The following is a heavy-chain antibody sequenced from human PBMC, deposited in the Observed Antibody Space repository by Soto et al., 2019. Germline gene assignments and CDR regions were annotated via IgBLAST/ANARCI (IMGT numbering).Heavy chain of an antibody. CDR2: MNPNSGNT. J-gene: IGHJ6*02. D-gene: IGHD2-8*01. CDR1: GYTFTSYD. CDR3: ARGPRNIVLMVYALDYYYYGMDV. V-gene: IGHV1-8*01. Sequence: QVQLVQSGAEVKKPGASVKVSCKASGYTFTSYDINWVRQATGQGLEWMGWMNPNSGNTGYAQKFQGRVTMTRTTSISTAYMELSSLRSEDTAVYYCARGPRNIVLMVYALDYYYYGMDVWGQGTTVTVSS.